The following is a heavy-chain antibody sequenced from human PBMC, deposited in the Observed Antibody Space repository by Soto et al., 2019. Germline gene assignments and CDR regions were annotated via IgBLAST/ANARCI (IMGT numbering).Heavy chain of an antibody. CDR1: GSSISSNIYY. CDR2: IHYSGST. CDR3: ARQPRIFTSYAGHLDY. V-gene: IGHV4-39*02. D-gene: IGHD3-9*01. Sequence: SETLSLTYTVSGSSISSNIYYWGWTRQPPGKGLEWIGNIHYSGSTYYDSSLQSRVTISIDTSKNHFSLKLSYVTATEMAVYYCARQPRIFTSYAGHLDYWGQGTLVTVSS. J-gene: IGHJ4*02.